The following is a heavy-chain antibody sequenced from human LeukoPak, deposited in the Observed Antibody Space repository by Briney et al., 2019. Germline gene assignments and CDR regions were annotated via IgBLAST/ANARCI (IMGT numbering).Heavy chain of an antibody. Sequence: GGSLRLSCAASGFTFSSYWMSWVRQAPGKGLEWVANIKQDGSEKYYVDSVKGRFTISRDNAKNSLYLQMNSLRAEDTAVYYCARDPPTSGWYSGDAGLDYWGQGTLVTVSS. CDR3: ARDPPTSGWYSGDAGLDY. V-gene: IGHV3-7*01. CDR1: GFTFSSYW. CDR2: IKQDGSEK. J-gene: IGHJ4*02. D-gene: IGHD6-19*01.